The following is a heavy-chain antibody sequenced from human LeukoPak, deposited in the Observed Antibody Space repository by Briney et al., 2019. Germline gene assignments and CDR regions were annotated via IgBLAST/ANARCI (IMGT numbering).Heavy chain of an antibody. Sequence: GGSLRLSCAASGFTFSSYSMNWVRQAPGKGLEWVSYISSSSSTIYYADSVKGRFTISRDNAKNSLYLQMNSLRAEDTAVYYCARDQWLAPFDYWGQGTLVTVSS. D-gene: IGHD6-19*01. CDR3: ARDQWLAPFDY. J-gene: IGHJ4*02. CDR1: GFTFSSYS. V-gene: IGHV3-48*01. CDR2: ISSSSSTI.